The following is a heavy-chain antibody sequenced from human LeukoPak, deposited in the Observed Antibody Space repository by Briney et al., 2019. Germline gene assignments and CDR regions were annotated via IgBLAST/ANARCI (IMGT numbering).Heavy chain of an antibody. V-gene: IGHV5-51*01. D-gene: IGHD5-24*01. J-gene: IGHJ5*02. CDR1: GYSFTSYW. Sequence: GESLKISCKGSGYSFTSYWIGWVRQMPGKGLEWMGIIYPGDSDTRYSPSFQGQVTISADKSISAAYLQWSSLKASDTAMYYCARHPPPARDGYNFAGRTGFDPWGQGTLVTVSS. CDR2: IYPGDSDT. CDR3: ARHPPPARDGYNFAGRTGFDP.